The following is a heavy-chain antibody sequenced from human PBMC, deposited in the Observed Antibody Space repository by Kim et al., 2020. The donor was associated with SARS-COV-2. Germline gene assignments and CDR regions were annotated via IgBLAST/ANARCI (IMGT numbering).Heavy chain of an antibody. V-gene: IGHV4-34*01. D-gene: IGHD3-9*01. CDR3: ARRGLRYFDWLLWFDP. Sequence: SETLSLTCAVYGGSFSGYYWSWIRQPPGKGLEWIGEINHSGSTNYNPSLKSRVTISVDTSKNQFSLKLSSVTAADTAVYYCARRGLRYFDWLLWFDPWGQGTLVTVSS. CDR2: INHSGST. J-gene: IGHJ5*02. CDR1: GGSFSGYY.